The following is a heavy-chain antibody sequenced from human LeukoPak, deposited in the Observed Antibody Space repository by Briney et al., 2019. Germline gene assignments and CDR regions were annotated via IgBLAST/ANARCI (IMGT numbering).Heavy chain of an antibody. CDR3: TTDVRQYYYDTSGY. CDR1: GFTFSNAW. CDR2: LKSKTDGGTT. D-gene: IGHD3-22*01. J-gene: IGHJ4*02. V-gene: IGHV3-15*01. Sequence: GGSLRLSCAASGFTFSNAWMSWVRQAPGKGLEWVGRLKSKTDGGTTDYAAPVKGRFTISRDDSKDTLYLQMNSLKTEDTAVYYCTTDVRQYYYDTSGYWGQGTLVTVSS.